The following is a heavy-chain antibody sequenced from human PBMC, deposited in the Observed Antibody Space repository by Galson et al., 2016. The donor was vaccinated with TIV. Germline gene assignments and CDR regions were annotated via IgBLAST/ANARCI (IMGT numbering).Heavy chain of an antibody. CDR3: ATFSGASGTFDY. D-gene: IGHD2-15*01. CDR1: GYTFTGYY. CDR2: IDPGADTT. Sequence: SVKVSCKASGYTFTGYYMHWVRQAPGQGLEWMGVIDPGADTTTYAQKFQGRVTMTRDTSTSTVYMGLSSLRSDDTAVYYCATFSGASGTFDYWGQGALVTVPS. V-gene: IGHV1-46*01. J-gene: IGHJ4*02.